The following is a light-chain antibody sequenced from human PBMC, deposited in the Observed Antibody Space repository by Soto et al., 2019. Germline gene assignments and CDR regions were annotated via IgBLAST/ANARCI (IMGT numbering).Light chain of an antibody. Sequence: QSARTQPASVSGSPGQSITISCTGTSSDVGGYNYVSWYQQHPGKAPKLMIYDVNNRPSGVSNRFSGSKSGNTASLTISGLQAEDEADYYCSSYTSSSTLVVFGGGTKVTVL. V-gene: IGLV2-14*01. CDR3: SSYTSSSTLVV. CDR2: DVN. J-gene: IGLJ2*01. CDR1: SSDVGGYNY.